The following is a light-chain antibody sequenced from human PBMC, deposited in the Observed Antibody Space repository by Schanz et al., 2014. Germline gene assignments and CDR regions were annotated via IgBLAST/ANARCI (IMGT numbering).Light chain of an antibody. Sequence: QSALTQPASVSGSPGQSITISCTGTSSDVGDYNYVSWYQQHPGKAPKLMIYDVSIRPSGVSNRFSGSKSGNTASLTISGLRAEDEADYYCSSYRSSNTYVFGTGTKLTVL. CDR2: DVS. V-gene: IGLV2-14*01. CDR3: SSYRSSNTYV. J-gene: IGLJ1*01. CDR1: SSDVGDYNY.